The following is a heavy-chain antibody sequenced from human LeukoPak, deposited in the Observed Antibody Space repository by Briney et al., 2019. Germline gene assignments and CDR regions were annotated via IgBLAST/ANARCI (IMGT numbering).Heavy chain of an antibody. J-gene: IGHJ4*02. CDR3: AKEGEYCSGGSCYRGFDY. CDR1: GFTFSSYG. Sequence: PGGSLRLSCAASGFTFSSYGTHWVRQAPGKGLEWVAVIWYDGSNKYYADSVKGRFTISRDNSKNTLYLQMNSLRAEDTAVYYCAKEGEYCSGGSCYRGFDYWGQGTLVTVSS. CDR2: IWYDGSNK. D-gene: IGHD2-15*01. V-gene: IGHV3-33*06.